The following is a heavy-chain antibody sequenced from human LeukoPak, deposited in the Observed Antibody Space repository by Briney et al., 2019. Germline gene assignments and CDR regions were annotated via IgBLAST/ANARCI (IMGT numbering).Heavy chain of an antibody. V-gene: IGHV4-34*01. Sequence: PSETPSLTCAVYGGSFSGYYWSWIRQPPGKGLEWIGEINHSGGTNYNPSLKSRVTISVDTSKNQFSLKLSSVTAADTAVYYCARAGYSSGWYPYYYYGMDVWGQGTTVTVSS. J-gene: IGHJ6*02. CDR3: ARAGYSSGWYPYYYYGMDV. CDR1: GGSFSGYY. CDR2: INHSGGT. D-gene: IGHD6-19*01.